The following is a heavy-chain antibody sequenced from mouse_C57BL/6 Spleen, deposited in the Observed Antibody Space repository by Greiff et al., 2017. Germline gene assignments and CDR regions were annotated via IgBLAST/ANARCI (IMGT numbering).Heavy chain of an antibody. D-gene: IGHD2-1*01. CDR3: ARKGNYLVYYFDY. V-gene: IGHV1-50*01. CDR2: IDPYDSYT. J-gene: IGHJ2*01. Sequence: QVQLQQPGAELVKPGASVKLSCKASGYTFTSYWMQWVKQRPGQGLEWIGEIDPYDSYTNYNQKFKGKATLTVDTSSSTAYMQLSSLTSEDSAVYYCARKGNYLVYYFDYWGQGTTLTVSS. CDR1: GYTFTSYW.